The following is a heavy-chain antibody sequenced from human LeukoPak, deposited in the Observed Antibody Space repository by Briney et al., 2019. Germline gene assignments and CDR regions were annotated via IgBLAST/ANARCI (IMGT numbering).Heavy chain of an antibody. CDR1: GFTFSSYT. Sequence: GGSLRLSCAASGFTFSSYTMSWVRQAPGKGLQWVSAISVGGDSAYYADSVKGRFTISRDNSKNTIYLQMDSLRAEDTAIYYCARDYWWNYDYWGQGTLVTVSS. V-gene: IGHV3-23*01. CDR2: ISVGGDSA. J-gene: IGHJ4*02. CDR3: ARDYWWNYDY. D-gene: IGHD1-7*01.